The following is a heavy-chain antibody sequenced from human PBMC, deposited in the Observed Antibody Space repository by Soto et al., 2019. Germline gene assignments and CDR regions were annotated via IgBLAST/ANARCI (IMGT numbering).Heavy chain of an antibody. V-gene: IGHV1-3*01. CDR2: IDSANGNT. CDR3: AREKYKSGQVLDD. D-gene: IGHD6-19*01. CDR1: GYIFSKFV. Sequence: ASVKVSCKASGYIFSKFVIHWVLQAPGQRLEWMGWIDSANGNTRYSRNLQGRVAITRDTSASTAYMELNSLRSQDTAVYYCAREKYKSGQVLDDWGQGTLGTGAS. J-gene: IGHJ4*02.